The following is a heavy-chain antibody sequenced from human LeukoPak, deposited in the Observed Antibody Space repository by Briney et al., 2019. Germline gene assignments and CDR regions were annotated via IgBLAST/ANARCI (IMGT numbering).Heavy chain of an antibody. Sequence: GGSLRLSCAASGFTVSSNYMNWVRQAPGKGLEWVSAISGSGGSTYYADSVKGRFTISRDNSKNTLYLQMNSLRAEDTAVYYCAKGGIPYYGMDVWGLGTTVTVSS. CDR2: ISGSGGST. J-gene: IGHJ6*02. CDR3: AKGGIPYYGMDV. CDR1: GFTVSSNY. V-gene: IGHV3-23*01. D-gene: IGHD6-13*01.